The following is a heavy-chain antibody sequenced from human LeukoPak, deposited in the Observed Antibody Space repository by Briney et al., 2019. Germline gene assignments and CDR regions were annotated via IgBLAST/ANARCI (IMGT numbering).Heavy chain of an antibody. CDR2: INTNTGNP. D-gene: IGHD1-20*01. Sequence: PEASVKVSCKASGYTFTGYYMHWVRQAPGQGLEWMGWINTNTGNPTYAQGFTGRFVFSLDTSVSTAYLQISSLKAEDTAVYYCARDPLNWNDDAFDIWGQGTMVTVSS. V-gene: IGHV7-4-1*02. J-gene: IGHJ3*02. CDR1: GYTFTGYY. CDR3: ARDPLNWNDDAFDI.